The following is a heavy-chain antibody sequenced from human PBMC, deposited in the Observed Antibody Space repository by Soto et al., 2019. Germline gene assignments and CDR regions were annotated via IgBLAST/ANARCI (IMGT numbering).Heavy chain of an antibody. CDR3: ARDTSNFEYSGQYYYYGMDV. D-gene: IGHD6-6*01. J-gene: IGHJ6*02. Sequence: SETLSLTCTVSGGSIRSYYWTWIRQPPGKGLEWLGYIYYSGSTNYNPSLKSRVTISVDTSKNQFSLKLSSVTAADTAVYYCARDTSNFEYSGQYYYYGMDVWGQGTAVTVSS. CDR2: IYYSGST. V-gene: IGHV4-59*01. CDR1: GGSIRSYY.